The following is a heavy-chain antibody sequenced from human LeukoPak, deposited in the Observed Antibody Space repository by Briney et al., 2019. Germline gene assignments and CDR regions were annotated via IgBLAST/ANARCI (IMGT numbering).Heavy chain of an antibody. Sequence: SVKVSCKASGGTFSSYAISWVRQAPGQGLEWIGGIIPIFGTANYAQKFQGRVTITADKSTSTAYMELSSLRSEDTAVYYCARDSVGTTGSNWFDPWGQGTLVTVSS. J-gene: IGHJ5*02. D-gene: IGHD1-1*01. CDR2: IIPIFGTA. CDR3: ARDSVGTTGSNWFDP. V-gene: IGHV1-69*06. CDR1: GGTFSSYA.